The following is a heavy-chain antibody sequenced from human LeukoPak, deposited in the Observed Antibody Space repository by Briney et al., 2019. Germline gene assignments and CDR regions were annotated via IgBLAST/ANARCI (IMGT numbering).Heavy chain of an antibody. Sequence: GGSLRLSCAASGFTFSSYSMNWVRQAPGKGLEWVSSISSSSSYIYYADSVKGRFTISRDNAKNSLYLQMNRLRVEDTALYYCAKDSGSSSGYESWFDPWGQGTLVTVSS. CDR3: AKDSGSSSGYESWFDP. V-gene: IGHV3-21*04. D-gene: IGHD5-12*01. CDR1: GFTFSSYS. CDR2: ISSSSSYI. J-gene: IGHJ5*02.